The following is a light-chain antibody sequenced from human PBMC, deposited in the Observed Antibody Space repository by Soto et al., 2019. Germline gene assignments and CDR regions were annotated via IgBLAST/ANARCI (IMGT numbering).Light chain of an antibody. V-gene: IGKV3-15*01. J-gene: IGKJ5*01. CDR1: QSVGSN. CDR3: QQYTSWPIT. CDR2: GIS. Sequence: ELVLTQSPATLSVSPGERATLSCRASQSVGSNYLAWYQQKPGQAHRLLIYGISARATGIPARFSGSGSGTDFTLTISSLQSEDFAVYYCQQYTSWPITFGQGTRLEIK.